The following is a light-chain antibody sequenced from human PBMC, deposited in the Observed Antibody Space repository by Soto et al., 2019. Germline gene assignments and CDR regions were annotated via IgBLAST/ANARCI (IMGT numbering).Light chain of an antibody. J-gene: IGLJ2*01. V-gene: IGLV1-40*01. CDR1: SSNIGAGYG. CDR3: QSYDSSLSGVI. CDR2: GDS. Sequence: QSVLTQPPSVSGAPGQRVTISCTGSSSNIGAGYGVHCYIQLPGTAPKLLVYGDSNRPSGVPDRFSGSKSDTSASLAITGLQAEDEADYYCQSYDSSLSGVIFGGGTKLTVL.